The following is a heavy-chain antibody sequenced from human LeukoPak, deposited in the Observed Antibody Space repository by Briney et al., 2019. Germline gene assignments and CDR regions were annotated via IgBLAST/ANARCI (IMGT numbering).Heavy chain of an antibody. V-gene: IGHV4-34*01. CDR1: GGSFSGYY. CDR2: INHSGST. J-gene: IGHJ4*02. D-gene: IGHD3-10*01. CDR3: ARGNKSQNYYGPGSYYRY. Sequence: SETLSLTWAVYGGSFSGYYWSWIRQPPGKGLEWIGEINHSGSTNYNPSLKSRVTISVDTSKNQFSLKLSSVTAADTAVYYCARGNKSQNYYGPGSYYRYWGQGTLVTVSS.